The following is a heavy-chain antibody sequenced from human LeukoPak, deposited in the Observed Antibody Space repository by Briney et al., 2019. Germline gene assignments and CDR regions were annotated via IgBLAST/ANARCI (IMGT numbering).Heavy chain of an antibody. CDR2: INPNSGGT. J-gene: IGHJ4*02. CDR3: ARDHEQYCSGGSCYFGY. V-gene: IGHV1-2*02. Sequence: ASVKVSCKASGYTFTGYYMHWVRQAPGQGLEWMGWINPNSGGTNYAQKFQGRVTMTRDTSISTAYMELSRLRSDDTAVYYCARDHEQYCSGGSCYFGYWGQGTLVTVSS. CDR1: GYTFTGYY. D-gene: IGHD2-15*01.